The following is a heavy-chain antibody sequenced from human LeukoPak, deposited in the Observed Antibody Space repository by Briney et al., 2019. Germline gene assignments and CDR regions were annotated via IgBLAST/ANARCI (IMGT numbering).Heavy chain of an antibody. CDR1: GFTFSSFT. Sequence: GGSLRLSCTVSGFTFSSFTMNWVRQAPGKGLEWVSVIYSGGSTYYADSVKGRFTISRDNSKNTLYLQMNSLRAEDTAVYYCARDPGVYYDSSGYYQQTDYWGQGTLVTVSS. CDR3: ARDPGVYYDSSGYYQQTDY. J-gene: IGHJ4*02. D-gene: IGHD3-22*01. V-gene: IGHV3-66*01. CDR2: IYSGGST.